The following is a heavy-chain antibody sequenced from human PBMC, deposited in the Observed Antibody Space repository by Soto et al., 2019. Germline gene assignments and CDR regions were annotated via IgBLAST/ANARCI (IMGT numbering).Heavy chain of an antibody. CDR3: AKAISRTGEYSFGMDE. Sequence: GGSLRLSCAASGFTFDDYAMHWVRQAPGKGLEWVSGISWNSGSIGYADSVKGRFSISRDNAKNSLYLQMNSRRAEDTALYYCAKAISRTGEYSFGMDEWGQGTRVTVSS. D-gene: IGHD3-10*01. J-gene: IGHJ6*02. V-gene: IGHV3-9*01. CDR2: ISWNSGSI. CDR1: GFTFDDYA.